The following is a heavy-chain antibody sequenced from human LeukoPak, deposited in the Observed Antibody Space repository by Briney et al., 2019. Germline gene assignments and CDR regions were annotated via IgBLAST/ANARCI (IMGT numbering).Heavy chain of an antibody. V-gene: IGHV3-30-3*01. CDR2: ISYDGSNK. CDR1: GFTFSSYA. J-gene: IGHJ4*02. Sequence: GGSLRLSCAASGFTFSSYAMHWVRQAPGKGLEWVAVISYDGSNKYYADSVKGRFTISRDNAKNSLYLQMNSLRAEDTALYYCAKDTAAYSSSPYYFDYWGQGTLVTVSS. CDR3: AKDTAAYSSSPYYFDY. D-gene: IGHD6-6*01.